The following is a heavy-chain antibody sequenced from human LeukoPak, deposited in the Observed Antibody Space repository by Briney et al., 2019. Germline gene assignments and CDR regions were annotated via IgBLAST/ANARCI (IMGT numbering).Heavy chain of an antibody. CDR1: GGSFRGYY. V-gene: IGHV4-34*01. CDR2: INHSGST. Sequence: SETLSLTCGVYGGSFRGYYWSWIRQPPGKGLEWIGEINHSGSTNYNPSLKSRVTISVDTSKNQFSLRLSSVTAADTAVYFCARANYYDTSGYSRGAFDIWGQGTMVTVSS. CDR3: ARANYYDTSGYSRGAFDI. D-gene: IGHD3-22*01. J-gene: IGHJ3*02.